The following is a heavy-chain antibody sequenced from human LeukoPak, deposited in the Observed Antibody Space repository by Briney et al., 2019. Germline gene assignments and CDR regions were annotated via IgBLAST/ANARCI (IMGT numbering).Heavy chain of an antibody. Sequence: PGGSLRLSCAASGFSFSNYWMNWVRQVPGKWLEWVGNINQDGSVKYYVDSVKGRFTISRDNSKNTLYLQMNSLRAEDTAVYYCARDYYDSSGYYEGSDAFDIWGQGTMVTVSS. CDR1: GFSFSNYW. J-gene: IGHJ3*02. CDR2: INQDGSVK. V-gene: IGHV3-7*03. D-gene: IGHD3-22*01. CDR3: ARDYYDSSGYYEGSDAFDI.